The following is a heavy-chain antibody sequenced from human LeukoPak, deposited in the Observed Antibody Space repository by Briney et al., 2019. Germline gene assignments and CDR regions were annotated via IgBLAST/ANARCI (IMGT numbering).Heavy chain of an antibody. Sequence: ASVKVSCKASGYTFTRYYMHRVRQAPGQGLEWMGWINPNSGGTNYAQKFQGRVTMTRDTSISTAYMELSRLRSDDTAVYYCARDEVAAAGTGANWFDPWGQGTLVTVSS. CDR2: INPNSGGT. CDR1: GYTFTRYY. CDR3: ARDEVAAAGTGANWFDP. J-gene: IGHJ5*02. D-gene: IGHD6-13*01. V-gene: IGHV1-2*02.